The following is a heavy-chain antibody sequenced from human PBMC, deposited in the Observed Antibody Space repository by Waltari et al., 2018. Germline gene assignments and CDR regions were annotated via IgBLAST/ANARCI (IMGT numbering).Heavy chain of an antibody. V-gene: IGHV4-34*01. CDR3: ARVQDYVRDY. D-gene: IGHD3-16*01. Sequence: QVQLQQWCAGLLQPSETLSLTCAVYGGSFSDYSWSWIRQPPGKGLEWIGEINHSGSTNYNPSLKSRITISIDTSKNQFSLKLSSVTAADTAVYYCARVQDYVRDYWGQGTLVTVSS. CDR1: GGSFSDYS. CDR2: INHSGST. J-gene: IGHJ4*02.